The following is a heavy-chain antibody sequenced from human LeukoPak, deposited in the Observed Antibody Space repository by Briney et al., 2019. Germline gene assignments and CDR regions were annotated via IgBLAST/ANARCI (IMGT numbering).Heavy chain of an antibody. Sequence: ASVKVSCKASGYTFTSYDINWVRQATGQGLEWMGWMNPNSGNTGYAQKFQGRVTMTRNTSISTAYMELSSLRSEDTAVYYCARGCLRYCSSTSCYASRCYYGMDVWGQGTTVTVSS. V-gene: IGHV1-8*01. D-gene: IGHD2-2*01. CDR2: MNPNSGNT. J-gene: IGHJ6*02. CDR3: ARGCLRYCSSTSCYASRCYYGMDV. CDR1: GYTFTSYD.